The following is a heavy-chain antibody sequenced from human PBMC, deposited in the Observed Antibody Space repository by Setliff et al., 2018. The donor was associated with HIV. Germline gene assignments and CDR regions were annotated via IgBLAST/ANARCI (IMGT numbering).Heavy chain of an antibody. CDR1: GFIFSTYS. CDR2: IKQDGSEE. Sequence: AASGFIFSTYSMIWVRQAPGKGLEWVAKIKQDGSEEYYVDSVKGRFTISRDNAKNSLFLQMNSLRAEDTAVYYCMTDPTVTTNSWFDPWGQGTLVTVSS. D-gene: IGHD4-17*01. V-gene: IGHV3-7*01. J-gene: IGHJ5*02. CDR3: MTDPTVTTNSWFDP.